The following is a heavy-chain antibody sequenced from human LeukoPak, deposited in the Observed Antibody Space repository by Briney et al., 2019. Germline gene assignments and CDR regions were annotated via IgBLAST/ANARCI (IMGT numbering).Heavy chain of an antibody. Sequence: GAAVKDSCKASGGTFSSYAISWVRQAPGQGLEWMGRIIPIFGTSNYAQKFQGRVTITTDESTSTAYMELSSLRSEDTAMYSCARASDCSGGSCPISYWGQGTLVTVSS. J-gene: IGHJ4*02. D-gene: IGHD2-15*01. V-gene: IGHV1-69*05. CDR1: GGTFSSYA. CDR2: IIPIFGTS. CDR3: ARASDCSGGSCPISY.